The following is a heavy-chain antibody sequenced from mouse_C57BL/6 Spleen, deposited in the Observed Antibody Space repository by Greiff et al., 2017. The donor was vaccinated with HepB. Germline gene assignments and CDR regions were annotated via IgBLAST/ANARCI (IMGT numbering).Heavy chain of an antibody. V-gene: IGHV5-9-1*02. CDR1: GFTFSSYA. Sequence: DVQLVESGEGLVKPGGSLKLSCAASGFTFSSYAMSWVRQTPEKRLEWVAYISSGGDYIYYADTVKGRFTISRDNARNTLYLQMSSLKSEDTAMYYCTREEAYYSNYGFAYWGQGTLVTVSA. D-gene: IGHD2-5*01. J-gene: IGHJ3*01. CDR2: ISSGGDYI. CDR3: TREEAYYSNYGFAY.